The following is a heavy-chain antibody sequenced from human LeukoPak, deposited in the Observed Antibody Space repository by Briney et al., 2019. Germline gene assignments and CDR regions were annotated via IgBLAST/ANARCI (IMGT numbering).Heavy chain of an antibody. J-gene: IGHJ4*02. Sequence: SVKVSCKASGGTFSSYAISWVRQAPGQGLEWMGRIIPILGIANYAQKFQGRVTITADKSTSTAYMELSSLRSEDTAVYYCAIKAGYSSGWYDYWGQGTLVTVSS. CDR1: GGTFSSYA. CDR3: AIKAGYSSGWYDY. D-gene: IGHD6-19*01. CDR2: IIPILGIA. V-gene: IGHV1-69*04.